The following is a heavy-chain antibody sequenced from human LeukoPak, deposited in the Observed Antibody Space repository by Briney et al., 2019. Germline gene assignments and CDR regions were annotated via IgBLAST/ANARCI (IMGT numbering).Heavy chain of an antibody. J-gene: IGHJ4*02. CDR1: GFTFSSYS. V-gene: IGHV3-21*01. D-gene: IGHD3-10*01. Sequence: GSLRLSCAASGFTFSSYSMNWVRQAPGKGLEWVSSISSSSSYIYYADSVKGRFTISRDNAKNSLYLQMNSLRAEDTAVHYCARFNGSGSSFDYWGQGTLVTVSS. CDR3: ARFNGSGSSFDY. CDR2: ISSSSSYI.